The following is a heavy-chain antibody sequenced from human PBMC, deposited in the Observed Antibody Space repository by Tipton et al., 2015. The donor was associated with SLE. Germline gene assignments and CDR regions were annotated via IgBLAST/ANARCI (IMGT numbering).Heavy chain of an antibody. J-gene: IGHJ6*03. V-gene: IGHV4-31*03. Sequence: TLSLTCTVSGGSISSGGYYWSWIRQHPGKGLEWIGYIYYSGSTYYNPSLKSRVTISVDTSKNQFSLKLSSVTAADTAVYYCAREGGSSSSGGYYYYYYMDVWGKGTTVTVSS. CDR2: IYYSGST. D-gene: IGHD6-6*01. CDR1: GGSISSGGYY. CDR3: AREGGSSSSGGYYYYYYMDV.